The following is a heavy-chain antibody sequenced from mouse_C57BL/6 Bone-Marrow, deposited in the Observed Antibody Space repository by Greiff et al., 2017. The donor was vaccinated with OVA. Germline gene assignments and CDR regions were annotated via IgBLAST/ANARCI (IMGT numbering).Heavy chain of an antibody. V-gene: IGHV1-85*01. Sequence: VMLVESGPELVKPGASVKLSCKASGYTFTSYDINWVKQRPGQGLEWIGWIYPRDGSTKYNEKFKGKATFTADTSSNTAYMQLSSLTTEDSAIYYCARSDDGYYVDWYFDVWGTGTTVTVSS. CDR3: ARSDDGYYVDWYFDV. J-gene: IGHJ1*03. CDR1: GYTFTSYD. D-gene: IGHD2-3*01. CDR2: IYPRDGST.